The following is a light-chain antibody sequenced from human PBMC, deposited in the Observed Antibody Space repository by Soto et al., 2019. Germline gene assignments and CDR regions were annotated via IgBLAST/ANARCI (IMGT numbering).Light chain of an antibody. CDR3: SSYTSSSTLEGV. Sequence: QSALTQPASVSGSPGQSITISCTGTSSDVGGYNYVSWYQQHPGKAPKLMIYDVSNRPSGVSNRFSGSKSGNTASLTISGLQAEEEADYDCSSYTSSSTLEGVFGTGTKLNVL. CDR1: SSDVGGYNY. CDR2: DVS. V-gene: IGLV2-14*01. J-gene: IGLJ1*01.